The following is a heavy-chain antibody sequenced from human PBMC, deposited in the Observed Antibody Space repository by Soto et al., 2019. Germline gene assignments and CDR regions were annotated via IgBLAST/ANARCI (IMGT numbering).Heavy chain of an antibody. D-gene: IGHD1-26*01. V-gene: IGHV4-59*08. CDR3: ARQSGGYYYYGMDV. J-gene: IGHJ6*02. Sequence: SETLSLTCTVSGGSIIDYYWSWIRQPPGKGLEWIGYIYYSGTTDYSPSLKSRVTISVDTSKNQFSLKLSSVTAADSAIYYCARQSGGYYYYGMDVWGQGTTVTVSS. CDR2: IYYSGTT. CDR1: GGSIIDYY.